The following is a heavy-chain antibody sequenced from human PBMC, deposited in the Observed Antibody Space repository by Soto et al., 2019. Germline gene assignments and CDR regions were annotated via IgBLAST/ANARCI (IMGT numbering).Heavy chain of an antibody. CDR1: RGTFSKYG. D-gene: IGHD3-22*01. Sequence: SLKVSYKASRGTFSKYGIIWFLHSPWQGLEWLGGIIPMFGTPNYAQNFQCRVTISADESTTTAYLELSSLRSADTAVYFCARPLSDRNFYQGLAARGQGITVTVSS. V-gene: IGHV1-69*13. CDR3: ARPLSDRNFYQGLAA. J-gene: IGHJ6*02. CDR2: IIPMFGTP.